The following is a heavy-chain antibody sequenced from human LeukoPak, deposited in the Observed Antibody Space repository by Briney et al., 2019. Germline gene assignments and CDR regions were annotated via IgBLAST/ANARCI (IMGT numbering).Heavy chain of an antibody. CDR1: GFTFSGSA. J-gene: IGHJ4*02. D-gene: IGHD6-13*01. CDR2: IRSKANSYAT. CDR3: TRYIAAAGSPFDY. Sequence: GGSLKLSCAASGFTFSGSAMHWVRQASGKGLEWVGRIRSKANSYATAYAASVKGRFTISRDDSKNTAYLQMNSLKTEDTAVYYCTRYIAAAGSPFDYWGQGTLVTVSS. V-gene: IGHV3-73*01.